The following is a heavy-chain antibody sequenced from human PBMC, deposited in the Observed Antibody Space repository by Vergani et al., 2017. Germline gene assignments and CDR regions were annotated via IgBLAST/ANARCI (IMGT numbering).Heavy chain of an antibody. D-gene: IGHD6-13*01. J-gene: IGHJ2*01. V-gene: IGHV3-9*01. CDR1: GFTFSAYW. CDR3: VKDIAASGNYWYFDL. Sequence: EVRLLESGGGLVQPGGSLRLSCAASGFTFSAYWMNWVRQAPGKGLEWVSGINWNSDSIAYADSVKGRFTISRDNAKNSLYLQMNSLRAEDTALYYCVKDIAASGNYWYFDLWGRGTLVTVSS. CDR2: INWNSDSI.